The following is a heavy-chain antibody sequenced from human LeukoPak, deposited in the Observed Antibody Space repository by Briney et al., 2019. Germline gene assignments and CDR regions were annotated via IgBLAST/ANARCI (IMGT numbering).Heavy chain of an antibody. CDR3: ARGGISIYMDV. J-gene: IGHJ6*03. CDR2: IDWNGGST. V-gene: IGHV3-20*04. Sequence: GGSLRLSCAASGFSFDGVSWVRQAPGKGLEWVSGIDWNGGSTGYADSVRGRFTISRDNAKNSLSLQMNSLRVEDTALYYCARGGISIYMDVWGKGTTVTVSS. D-gene: IGHD3-3*01. CDR1: GFSFDG.